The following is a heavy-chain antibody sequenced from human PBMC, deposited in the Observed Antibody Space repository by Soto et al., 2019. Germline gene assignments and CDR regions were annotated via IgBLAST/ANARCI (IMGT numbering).Heavy chain of an antibody. CDR2: IWYDGSKT. D-gene: IGHD3-3*01. J-gene: IGHJ4*02. Sequence: QVQLVESGGGVVQPGRSLRLSCAASGFTVSTYGMHWVRLAPGKGLEWVAVIWYDGSKTYYADSVKGRFAISRDNSKNTLYLQMNSLRVEDTAVYYCAREREGRDFWTYGVFDFWGQGTLVTVSS. V-gene: IGHV3-33*01. CDR1: GFTVSTYG. CDR3: AREREGRDFWTYGVFDF.